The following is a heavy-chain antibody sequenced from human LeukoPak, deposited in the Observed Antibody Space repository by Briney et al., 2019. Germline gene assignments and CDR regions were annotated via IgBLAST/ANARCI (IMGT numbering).Heavy chain of an antibody. CDR2: INEDGSRR. V-gene: IGHV3-7*01. CDR1: GFTFSMYW. D-gene: IGHD1-26*01. J-gene: IGHJ4*02. CDR3: VKDDRGAFYIH. Sequence: PGGSLRLSCAASGFTFSMYWMTWVRQAPGKGLDWVANINEDGSRRNYVGSLKGRFTISRDNAKNSVYLQMNSLRAEDTAVYFCVKDDRGAFYIHWGQGTLVTVSS.